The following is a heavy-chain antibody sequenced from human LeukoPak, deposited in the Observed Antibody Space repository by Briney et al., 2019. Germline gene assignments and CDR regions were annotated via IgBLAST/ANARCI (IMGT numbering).Heavy chain of an antibody. CDR3: ARRRGRRYDFWSGYSPLDY. CDR2: IYYSGST. D-gene: IGHD3-3*01. J-gene: IGHJ4*02. CDR1: GGSISGYY. Sequence: SETLSLTCTVSGGSISGYYWSWIRQPPGKGLEWIGSIYYSGSTYYNPSLKSRVTISVDTSKNQFSLKLSSVTAADTAVYYCARRRGRRYDFWSGYSPLDYWGQGTLVTVSS. V-gene: IGHV4-59*04.